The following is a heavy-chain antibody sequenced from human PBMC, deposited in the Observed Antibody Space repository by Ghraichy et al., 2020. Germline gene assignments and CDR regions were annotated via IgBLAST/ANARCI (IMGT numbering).Heavy chain of an antibody. CDR3: ARDFLWAFDI. J-gene: IGHJ3*02. V-gene: IGHV3-48*02. D-gene: IGHD2-21*01. CDR2: IRSEGNAM. CDR1: GFTFNNYP. Sequence: GGSLRLSCAASGFTFNNYPMNWVRQAPGKGLEWLSNIRSEGNAMTYADSVKGRFTISRDNAKNSLYLQMNSLRDEDTAVYYCARDFLWAFDIWGQGTLVSVSS.